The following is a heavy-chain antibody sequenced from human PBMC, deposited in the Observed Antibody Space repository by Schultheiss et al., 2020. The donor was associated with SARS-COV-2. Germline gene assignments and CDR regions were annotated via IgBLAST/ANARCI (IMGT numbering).Heavy chain of an antibody. CDR1: GGSFSGYY. CDR3: ARGVSVTTGPGWFDP. D-gene: IGHD4-17*01. CDR2: INHSGST. V-gene: IGHV4-34*01. J-gene: IGHJ5*02. Sequence: GSLRLSCAVYGGSFSGYYWSWIRQPPGKGLEWIGEINHSGSTNYNPSLKSRVTISVDTSKNQFSLKLSSVTAADTAVYYCARGVSVTTGPGWFDPWGQGTLVTV.